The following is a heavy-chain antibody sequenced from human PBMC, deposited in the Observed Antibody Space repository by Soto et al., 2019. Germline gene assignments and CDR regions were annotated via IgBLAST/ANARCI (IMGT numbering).Heavy chain of an antibody. V-gene: IGHV3-23*01. J-gene: IGHJ4*02. CDR1: GFSFSGYT. CDR3: AKDRHPDGIWTFDY. CDR2: INGGGGTT. Sequence: EVRLLESGGHLIQPGESLRLSCAASGFSFSGYTMNWVRQAQGKGLEWISGINGGGGTTYYADSVKGRFTISRDDSKNILYLQMNSPRAEDTAIYYCAKDRHPDGIWTFDYWGRGTLVTVSS. D-gene: IGHD3-9*01.